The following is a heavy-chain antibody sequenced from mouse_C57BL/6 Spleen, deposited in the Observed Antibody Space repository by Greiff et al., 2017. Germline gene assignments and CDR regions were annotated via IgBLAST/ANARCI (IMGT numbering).Heavy chain of an antibody. Sequence: EVMLVESGGGLVQPGGSMKLSCVASGFTFSNYWMNWVRQSPEKGLEWVAQIRLKSDNYATHYAESVNGRFTISRDDSKSSVYLQMNNLRAEDTGIYYCSGGYYYGSSWFAYWGQGTLVTVSA. D-gene: IGHD1-1*01. CDR2: IRLKSDNYAT. V-gene: IGHV6-3*01. CDR1: GFTFSNYW. CDR3: SGGYYYGSSWFAY. J-gene: IGHJ3*01.